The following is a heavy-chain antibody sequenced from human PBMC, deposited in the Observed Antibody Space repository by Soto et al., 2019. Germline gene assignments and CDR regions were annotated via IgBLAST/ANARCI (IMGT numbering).Heavy chain of an antibody. CDR2: INHSGST. D-gene: IGHD3-22*01. V-gene: IGHV4-34*01. J-gene: IGHJ4*02. CDR1: GGSFSGYY. CDR3: ARDYYDSSGRPTIDY. Sequence: QVQLQQWGAGLLKPSETLSLTCAVYGGSFSGYYWSWIRQPPGKGLEWIWEINHSGSTNYNPSLKSRVTISVDTSKNQFSLKLSSVTAADTAVYYCARDYYDSSGRPTIDYWGQGTLVTVSS.